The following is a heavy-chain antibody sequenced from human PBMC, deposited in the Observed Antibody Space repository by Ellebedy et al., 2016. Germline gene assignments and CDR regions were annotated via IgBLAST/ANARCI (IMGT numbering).Heavy chain of an antibody. V-gene: IGHV1-46*01. J-gene: IGHJ6*02. CDR2: INPSGGST. CDR3: AFERGYCSVGGCYGMDV. CDR1: GYTFISYY. Sequence: ASVKVSCXASGYTFISYYMHWVRQAPGQGLEWMGMINPSGGSTSYPQKFQGRVTMTRDTSTSTVYMELSWLRSDDTAMYYCAFERGYCSVGGCYGMDVWGQGTTVTVSS. D-gene: IGHD2-15*01.